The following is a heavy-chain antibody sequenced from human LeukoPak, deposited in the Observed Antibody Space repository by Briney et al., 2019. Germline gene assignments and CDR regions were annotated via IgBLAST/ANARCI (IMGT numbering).Heavy chain of an antibody. J-gene: IGHJ4*02. CDR1: GFTFSSYE. V-gene: IGHV3-48*03. CDR2: ITSSGSTI. CDR3: ARVTFNYFDY. Sequence: PGGSLRLSCAVSGFTFSSYEMNWVRQAPGKGLEWVSYITSSGSTIYYADSVKGRFTIFRDNAKNSLYLQMNRLRAEDTAVYYCARVTFNYFDYWGQGTLVTVSS. D-gene: IGHD1-14*01.